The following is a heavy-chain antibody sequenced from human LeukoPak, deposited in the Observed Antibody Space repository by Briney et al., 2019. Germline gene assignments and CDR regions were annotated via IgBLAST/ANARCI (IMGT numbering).Heavy chain of an antibody. D-gene: IGHD3-3*01. CDR2: ISSSSSYI. Sequence: GGSLRLSCAASGFTFSSYSMNWVRQAPGKGLEWVSSISSSSSYIYYADSVKGRFTISRDNAKNSLYLQMNSLRAEDTAVYYCARDLGYDFWSGYEDYWGQGTLVTVSS. CDR3: ARDLGYDFWSGYEDY. J-gene: IGHJ4*02. V-gene: IGHV3-21*01. CDR1: GFTFSSYS.